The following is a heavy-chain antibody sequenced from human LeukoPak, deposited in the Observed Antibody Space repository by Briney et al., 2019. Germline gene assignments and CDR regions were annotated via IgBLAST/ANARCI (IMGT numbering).Heavy chain of an antibody. D-gene: IGHD3-3*01. CDR1: GGTFSSYA. J-gene: IGHJ4*02. Sequence: GAPVKVSCKASGGTFSSYAISWVRQAPGQGLEWMGGIIPIFGTANYAQKFQGRVTITADKSTSTAYMELSSLRSEDTAVYYCATTRFGQYYFDYWGQGTLVTVSS. V-gene: IGHV1-69*06. CDR2: IIPIFGTA. CDR3: ATTRFGQYYFDY.